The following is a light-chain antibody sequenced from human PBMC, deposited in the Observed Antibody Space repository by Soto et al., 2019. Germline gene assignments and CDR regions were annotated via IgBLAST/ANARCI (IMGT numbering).Light chain of an antibody. Sequence: QSALTQPPSASGSPGQSVTISCTGTSSDVGGYNYVSWYQQYPGKAPKVMIYEVSKRPSGVPDRFSGSKSGNTASLTVSGIQGEDEADYYCSSYAGSNNVVFGGGTKLT. CDR1: SSDVGGYNY. J-gene: IGLJ2*01. CDR3: SSYAGSNNVV. CDR2: EVS. V-gene: IGLV2-8*01.